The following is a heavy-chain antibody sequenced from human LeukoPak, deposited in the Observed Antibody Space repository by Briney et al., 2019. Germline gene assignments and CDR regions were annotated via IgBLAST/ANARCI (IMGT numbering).Heavy chain of an antibody. CDR2: IKQDGSEK. J-gene: IGHJ4*02. V-gene: IGHV3-7*01. CDR3: ARDYYDSSGYYLFDY. D-gene: IGHD3-22*01. Sequence: GGSLRLSCAASGLTFSSYWMSWVRQAPGKGLEWVANIKQDGSEKYYVDSVKGRFTISRDNAKNSLYLQMNSLRAEDTAVYYCARDYYDSSGYYLFDYWGQGTLVTVSS. CDR1: GLTFSSYW.